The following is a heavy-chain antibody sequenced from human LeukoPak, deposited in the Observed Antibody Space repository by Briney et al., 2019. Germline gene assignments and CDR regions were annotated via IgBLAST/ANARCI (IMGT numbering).Heavy chain of an antibody. J-gene: IGHJ4*02. D-gene: IGHD3-9*01. V-gene: IGHV3-23*01. Sequence: GASRRLSCAASGFIFSNYAMYWVRQAPGKGLEWVSAISGRSDNTYYADSVKGRFTLSRDSSKNTLYLQMNSLRADDTAVYYCAKWGDYDVLTGYYVSDFWGQGTLVTVSS. CDR2: ISGRSDNT. CDR1: GFIFSNYA. CDR3: AKWGDYDVLTGYYVSDF.